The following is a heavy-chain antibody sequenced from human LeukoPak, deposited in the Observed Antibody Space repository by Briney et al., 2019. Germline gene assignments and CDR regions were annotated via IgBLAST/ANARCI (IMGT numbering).Heavy chain of an antibody. CDR3: AKDGDSSSGHCDY. D-gene: IGHD6-19*01. V-gene: IGHV1-69*04. J-gene: IGHJ4*02. Sequence: PRASVKVSCKTSGITFSSYAMSWVRQAPGQGLEWMGRIIPMLGLTDYAQKFQGRVTITADTSTRTVYMELTSLTSEDTAVYYCAKDGDSSSGHCDYWGQGTLVTVSS. CDR2: IIPMLGLT. CDR1: GITFSSYA.